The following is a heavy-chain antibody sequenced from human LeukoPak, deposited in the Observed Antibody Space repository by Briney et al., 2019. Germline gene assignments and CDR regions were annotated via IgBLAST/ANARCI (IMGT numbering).Heavy chain of an antibody. CDR1: GGSISSDY. V-gene: IGHV4-59*01. CDR3: ARVVGATGSSDY. J-gene: IGHJ4*02. CDR2: IYYIGST. Sequence: SETLSLTCTVSGGSISSDYWSWIQQPPRKGLEWIGYIYYIGSTNYNPSLKSRITISVDTSKSHFSLKLSSVTAADTAVYYCARVVGATGSSDYWGEGALVTVSS. D-gene: IGHD1-26*01.